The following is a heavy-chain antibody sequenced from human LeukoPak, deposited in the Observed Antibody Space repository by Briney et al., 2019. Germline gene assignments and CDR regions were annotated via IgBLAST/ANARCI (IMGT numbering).Heavy chain of an antibody. CDR1: GGSISSSSYY. Sequence: PSQTLSLTRTVSGGSISSSSYYWGWIRQPPGKGLEWIGSIYYSGSTYYNPSPKSRVTMSVDTSKNQFSLKLSTVTAADTAVYYCARTYSSGYLDYWGQGTLVTVSS. J-gene: IGHJ4*02. CDR2: IYYSGST. D-gene: IGHD3-22*01. CDR3: ARTYSSGYLDY. V-gene: IGHV4-39*07.